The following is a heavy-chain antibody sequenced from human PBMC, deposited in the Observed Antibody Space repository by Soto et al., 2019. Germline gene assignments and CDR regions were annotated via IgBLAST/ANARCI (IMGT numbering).Heavy chain of an antibody. V-gene: IGHV4-61*01. CDR1: GGSVSSGSYY. CDR3: ARGSGPNDAFDI. J-gene: IGHJ3*02. CDR2: IYYSGST. D-gene: IGHD2-15*01. Sequence: QVQLQESGPGLVKPSETLSLTCTVSGGSVSSGSYYWSWIRQPPGKGLEWIGYIYYSGSTNYNPSRKRRGTISVDTSKNQFSLKLSSVTAADTAVYYCARGSGPNDAFDIWGQGTMVTVSS.